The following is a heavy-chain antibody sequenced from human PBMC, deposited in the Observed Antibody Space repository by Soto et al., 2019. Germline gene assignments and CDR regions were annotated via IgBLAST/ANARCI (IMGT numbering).Heavy chain of an antibody. CDR3: AGDKDYYGSGTYGMDV. J-gene: IGHJ6*02. V-gene: IGHV1-2*04. CDR2: INPSSGCT. CDR1: GYTFTGYY. D-gene: IGHD3-10*01. Sequence: ASVQVSCKDSGYTFTGYYMHWVRQAPGQGLEWMGWINPSSGCTNYAQKFQGWVTMTRDTSISTAYMELSRLRSDDTAVYYCAGDKDYYGSGTYGMDVWGQGTTVTVSS.